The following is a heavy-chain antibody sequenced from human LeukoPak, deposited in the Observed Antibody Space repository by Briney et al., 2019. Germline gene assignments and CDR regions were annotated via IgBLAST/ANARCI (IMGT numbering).Heavy chain of an antibody. V-gene: IGHV3-9*01. CDR2: ISWNSGSI. J-gene: IGHJ4*02. CDR3: AKALGSWSYYFDY. D-gene: IGHD3-10*01. CDR1: GFTFDDYA. Sequence: GGSLRLSCAASGFTFDDYAMHWVRQAPGKGLEWVSGISWNSGSIGYADSVKGRFTISRDNAKNSLYLQMNSLRAEDTALYYCAKALGSWSYYFDYWGQGTLVTVSS.